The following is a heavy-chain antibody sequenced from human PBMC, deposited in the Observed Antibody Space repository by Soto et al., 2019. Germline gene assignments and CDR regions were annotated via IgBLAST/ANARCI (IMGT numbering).Heavy chain of an antibody. V-gene: IGHV3-66*01. Sequence: EVQLVESGGDLVQPGGSLRLSCAASGFAVSSNYMTWVRQAPGKGLEWVSVIHSGGDTHYADSVRGRFTISRDNSKNTLYLQMNGLRAEDTAVYYCARSRTGTTYGGMDVWGQGTTVTV. CDR3: ARSRTGTTYGGMDV. J-gene: IGHJ6*02. CDR2: IHSGGDT. CDR1: GFAVSSNY. D-gene: IGHD1-7*01.